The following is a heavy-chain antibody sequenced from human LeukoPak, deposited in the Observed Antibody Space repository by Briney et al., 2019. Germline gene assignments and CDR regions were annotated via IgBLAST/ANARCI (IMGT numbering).Heavy chain of an antibody. J-gene: IGHJ3*02. D-gene: IGHD4-23*01. CDR2: IYSSGST. CDR3: ARADLHGGNPFDCFDI. Sequence: SETLSLTCSVSGGSISRYYWTWIRQSPGKGLEWIGYIYSSGSTDYNPALKSRATISVDTSKNQFSLRLSSVTAADTAMYYCARADLHGGNPFDCFDIWGQGTMVTVSS. CDR1: GGSISRYY. V-gene: IGHV4-59*08.